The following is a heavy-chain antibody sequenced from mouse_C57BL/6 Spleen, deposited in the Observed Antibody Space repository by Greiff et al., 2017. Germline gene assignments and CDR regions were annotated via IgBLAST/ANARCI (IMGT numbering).Heavy chain of an antibody. CDR1: GYTFTGYW. CDR2: FLPGSGST. CDR3: AREEYRGWFAY. Sequence: VKLVESGAELMKPGASVKLSCKATGYTFTGYWIEWVKRRPGRGLEWIGEFLPGSGSTNYNGKFKGKATFTADTSSNTAYMQLSSLTTEDSAIYYCAREEYRGWFAYWGQGTLVTVSA. V-gene: IGHV1-9*01. D-gene: IGHD5-2*01. J-gene: IGHJ3*01.